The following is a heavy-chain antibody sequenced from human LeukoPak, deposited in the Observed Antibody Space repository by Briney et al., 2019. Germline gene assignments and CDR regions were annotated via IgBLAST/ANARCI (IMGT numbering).Heavy chain of an antibody. V-gene: IGHV1-46*01. CDR1: GYTFTSYY. D-gene: IGHD3-10*01. Sequence: ASVKVSCKASGYTFTSYYMHWVRQAPGQGLEWMGIINPSGGSTSYAQKFQGRVTMTRDTSISTAYMELSRLRSDDTAVYYCARDRVTPVRRNNYYYYMDVWGKGTTVTVSS. CDR2: INPSGGST. CDR3: ARDRVTPVRRNNYYYYMDV. J-gene: IGHJ6*03.